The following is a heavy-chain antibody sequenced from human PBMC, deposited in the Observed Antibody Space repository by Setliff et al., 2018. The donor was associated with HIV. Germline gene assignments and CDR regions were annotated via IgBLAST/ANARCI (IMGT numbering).Heavy chain of an antibody. J-gene: IGHJ5*02. Sequence: LSLTCAVYGGSFSGDYWVWIRQSPGKGLEWIGDISQTRSTNYDPSLKSRVTISLDTSKNQLSLKLTSVSAADTAVYYCARGRLRTVTSLIKKRASYTWLDPWGQGALVTVSS. CDR1: GGSFSGDY. CDR2: ISQTRST. CDR3: ARGRLRTVTSLIKKRASYTWLDP. D-gene: IGHD3-16*01. V-gene: IGHV4-34*01.